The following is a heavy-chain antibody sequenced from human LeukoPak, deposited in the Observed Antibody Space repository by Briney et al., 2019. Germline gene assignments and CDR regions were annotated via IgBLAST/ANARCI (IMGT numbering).Heavy chain of an antibody. V-gene: IGHV4-34*01. CDR1: GGSFSGYY. CDR3: ARVLTDSRFDP. CDR2: ISDSGST. D-gene: IGHD3-9*01. J-gene: IGHJ5*02. Sequence: SETLSLTCAVYGGSFSGYYWSWIRQPPGKDLEWIGSISDSGSTHYNPSLKSRVTLSIDTSKTHFSLKLSSVTAADTAVYYCARVLTDSRFDPWGQGTLVTVSS.